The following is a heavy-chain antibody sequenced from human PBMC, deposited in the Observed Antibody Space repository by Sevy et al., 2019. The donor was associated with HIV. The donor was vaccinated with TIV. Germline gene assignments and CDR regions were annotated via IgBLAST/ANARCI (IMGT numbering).Heavy chain of an antibody. D-gene: IGHD1-7*01. CDR1: GYNFIYYA. V-gene: IGHV1-3*04. Sequence: ASVKVSCKASGYNFIYYAIHWVRQAPGQRPEWMGWVTTGAGHTKYSQRFQGRVTMTRDTSASTAYMELTNLTSQDTVVYFCARDGTTVGTPGNWFDPWGQGTLVTVSS. J-gene: IGHJ5*02. CDR2: VTTGAGHT. CDR3: ARDGTTVGTPGNWFDP.